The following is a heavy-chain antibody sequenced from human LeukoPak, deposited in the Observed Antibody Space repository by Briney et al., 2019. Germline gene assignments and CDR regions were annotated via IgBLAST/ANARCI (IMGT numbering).Heavy chain of an antibody. Sequence: ETLSLTCTVSGGSISSGDYYWSWVRQAPGTGLEWVANIKQDGSEKYYVDSLKGRFTISRDNAKNSLYLQMSSLRGEDTAVYYCAKDSGVPGWGQGTLVSVSS. D-gene: IGHD1-14*01. CDR2: IKQDGSEK. J-gene: IGHJ4*02. CDR3: AKDSGVPG. CDR1: GGSISSGDYY. V-gene: IGHV3-7*01.